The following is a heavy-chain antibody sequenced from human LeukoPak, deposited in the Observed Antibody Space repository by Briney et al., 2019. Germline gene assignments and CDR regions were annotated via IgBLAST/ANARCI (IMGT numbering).Heavy chain of an antibody. J-gene: IGHJ5*02. D-gene: IGHD3-10*01. CDR3: ARGRSAITMVRGVIRWGNNNWFDP. V-gene: IGHV1-8*01. CDR2: INHTRGNP. CDR1: GYTFPGFF. Sequence: GASVKVSCKASGYTFPGFFINWVGPPTGQGLAWMGWINHTRGNPGEAQKFQGRVTMTRNTSISTAYMELSSLRSEDTAVYYCARGRSAITMVRGVIRWGNNNWFDPWGQGTLVTVSS.